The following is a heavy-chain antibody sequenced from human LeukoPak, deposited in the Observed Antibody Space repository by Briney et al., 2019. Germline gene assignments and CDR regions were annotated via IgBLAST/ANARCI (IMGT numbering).Heavy chain of an antibody. CDR1: GFSFTDFD. V-gene: IGHV3-23*01. J-gene: IGHJ4*02. CDR3: AKPVTGSIFDY. D-gene: IGHD6-19*01. CDR2: TTHSGITT. Sequence: GGSLRPSCTASGFSFTDFDMNWVRQAPGKGLEWVSHTTHSGITTHYADSVKGRFTISRDNSKSTLYLQMNSLRAEDTAVYYCAKPVTGSIFDYWGRGTLVTVSS.